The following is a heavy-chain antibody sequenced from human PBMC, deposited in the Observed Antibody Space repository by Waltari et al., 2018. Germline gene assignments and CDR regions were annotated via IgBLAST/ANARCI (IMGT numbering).Heavy chain of an antibody. CDR3: ARMGSKVRAFDY. D-gene: IGHD2-2*01. CDR1: GYTFTSYA. J-gene: IGHJ4*02. V-gene: IGHV1-3*01. CDR2: INACNCNT. Sequence: QVQLVQSGAEVKKPGASVKVSCKASGYTFTSYAMHWVRQAPGQRLEWMGWINACNCNTQHSHYFQVRVTITRDTSASTSYMLLSCLISEDTAVYYCARMGSKVRAFDYSGQVTLVTVSS.